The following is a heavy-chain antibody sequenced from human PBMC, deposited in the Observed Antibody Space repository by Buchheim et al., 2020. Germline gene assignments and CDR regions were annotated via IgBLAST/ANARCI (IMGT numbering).Heavy chain of an antibody. D-gene: IGHD2-2*01. CDR3: ARGAERQVVPAATFDY. Sequence: EVQLVESGGGLVQPGGSLRLSCAASGFTFSSYEMNWVRQAPGKGLEWVSYISSSGSTIYYADSVKGRFTISRDNAKNSLYLQMNSLRAEDTAVYYCARGAERQVVPAATFDYWGQGTL. CDR1: GFTFSSYE. V-gene: IGHV3-48*03. J-gene: IGHJ4*02. CDR2: ISSSGSTI.